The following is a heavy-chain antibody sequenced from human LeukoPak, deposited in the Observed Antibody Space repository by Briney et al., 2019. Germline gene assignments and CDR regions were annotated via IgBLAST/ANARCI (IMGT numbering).Heavy chain of an antibody. J-gene: IGHJ6*02. CDR2: INHSGST. CDR1: GGSFSGYY. V-gene: IGHV4-34*01. CDR3: ARGYSNYDRNYYYGMDV. D-gene: IGHD4-11*01. Sequence: SETLSLTCAVYGGSFSGYYWSWIRQPPGKGLEWIGEINHSGSTNYNPSLKSRVTISVDTSKNQFSLKLSSVTAADTAVYYCARGYSNYDRNYYYGMDVWGQGTTVTVSS.